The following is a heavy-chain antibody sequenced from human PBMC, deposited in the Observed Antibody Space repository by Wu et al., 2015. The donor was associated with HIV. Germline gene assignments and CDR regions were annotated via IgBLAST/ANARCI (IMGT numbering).Heavy chain of an antibody. CDR3: AVYYYDSSGYYYRTFDY. CDR1: GGTFSSYA. D-gene: IGHD3-22*01. V-gene: IGHV1-69*18. Sequence: QVQLVQSGAEVKKPGSSVKVSCKASGGTFSSYAISWVRQAPGQGLEWMGRIIPIFGTANYAQKFQGRVTITADESTSTAYMELSSLRSEDTAVYYCAVYYYDSSGYYYRTFDYWGQGTLVTVSS. CDR2: IIPIFGTA. J-gene: IGHJ4*02.